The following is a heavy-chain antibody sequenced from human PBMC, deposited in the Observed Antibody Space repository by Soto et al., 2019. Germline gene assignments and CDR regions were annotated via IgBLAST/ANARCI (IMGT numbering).Heavy chain of an antibody. V-gene: IGHV1-46*01. CDR1: GYTFTSYY. CDR3: ARGGVVPAARYSRFDP. D-gene: IGHD2-2*01. J-gene: IGHJ5*02. CDR2: INPSGGST. Sequence: ASVKVSCKASGYTFTSYYMHWVRQAPGQGLEWMGIINPSGGSTSYAQKFQGRVTMTRDTSTSTVYMELSSLRSEDTAVYYCARGGVVPAARYSRFDPRGQGTLVTVSS.